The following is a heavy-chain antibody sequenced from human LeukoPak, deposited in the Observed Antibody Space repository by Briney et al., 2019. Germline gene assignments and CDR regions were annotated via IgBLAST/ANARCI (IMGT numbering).Heavy chain of an antibody. V-gene: IGHV3-7*05. Sequence: GGSLRLSCAASGFTFSRYWMSWVRQAPGKGLEWVANIKQDGSEKYYVDSVKGRFTISRDNAKNSLCLQMNSLRAEDTAVYYCAKDRTLVLRSDYLDYWGQGTLVTVSS. CDR3: AKDRTLVLRSDYLDY. J-gene: IGHJ4*02. CDR1: GFTFSRYW. D-gene: IGHD2/OR15-2a*01. CDR2: IKQDGSEK.